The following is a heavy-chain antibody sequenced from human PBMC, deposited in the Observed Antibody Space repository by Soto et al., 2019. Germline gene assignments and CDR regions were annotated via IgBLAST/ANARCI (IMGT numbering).Heavy chain of an antibody. Sequence: GASLKISCKGSGYSFTSYWISWVRQMPGKGLEWMGRIDPSDSYTNYSPSFQGHVTISADKSISTAYLQWSSLKASDTAMYYCAGPFAYDSSGYYYYYGMDVWGQGTTVTVSS. CDR2: IDPSDSYT. V-gene: IGHV5-10-1*01. J-gene: IGHJ6*02. CDR3: AGPFAYDSSGYYYYYGMDV. D-gene: IGHD3-22*01. CDR1: GYSFTSYW.